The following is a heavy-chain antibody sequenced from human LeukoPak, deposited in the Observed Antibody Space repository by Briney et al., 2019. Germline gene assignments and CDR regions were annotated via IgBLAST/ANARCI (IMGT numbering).Heavy chain of an antibody. J-gene: IGHJ4*02. V-gene: IGHV4-61*02. CDR1: GGSISSGTYY. CDR2: IYTSGST. CDR3: ARAGTNLGDYDY. Sequence: PSQTLSLTCTVSGGSISSGTYYWSWIRQPAGKGLEWIGRIYTSGSTNYNPSLKSRVTTSVDTSKNEFSLNLSSVTAADTAVYYCARAGTNLGDYDYWGQGTLVTVSS. D-gene: IGHD4-17*01.